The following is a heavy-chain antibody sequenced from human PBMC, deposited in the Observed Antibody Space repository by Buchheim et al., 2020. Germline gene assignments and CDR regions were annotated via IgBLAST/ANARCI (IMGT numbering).Heavy chain of an antibody. CDR3: AKMERRGEASDTMIVVVIFGAYYFDY. J-gene: IGHJ4*02. CDR2: ISGSGGST. D-gene: IGHD3-22*01. Sequence: EVQLLESGGGLVQPGGSLRLSCAASGFTFSSYAMSWVRQAPGKGLEWVSAISGSGGSTYYADSVKGRFTISRDNSKNTLYLQMNSLRAEDTAVYYCAKMERRGEASDTMIVVVIFGAYYFDYWGQGTL. CDR1: GFTFSSYA. V-gene: IGHV3-23*01.